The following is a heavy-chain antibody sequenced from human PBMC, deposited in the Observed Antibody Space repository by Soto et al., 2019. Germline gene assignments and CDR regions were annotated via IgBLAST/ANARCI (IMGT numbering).Heavy chain of an antibody. D-gene: IGHD1-26*01. V-gene: IGHV3-30-3*01. CDR2: ISYDGSNK. CDR3: ARGKGIVGATDY. Sequence: GGSLRLSCAASGFTFSSYAMHWVRQAPGKGLEWVAVISYDGSNKYYADSVKGRFTISRDNSKNTLYLQMNSLRAEDTAVYYCARGKGIVGATDYWGQGTLVTVS. CDR1: GFTFSSYA. J-gene: IGHJ4*02.